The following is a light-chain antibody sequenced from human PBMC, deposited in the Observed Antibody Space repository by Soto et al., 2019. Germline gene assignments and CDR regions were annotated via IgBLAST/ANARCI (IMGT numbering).Light chain of an antibody. V-gene: IGKV3-20*01. Sequence: EIVLTQSPGTLSLSPGERATLSCRASQGLSSNYLAWYQQRPGQAPRLLIYGASSRATGIPERFSGSGSATDFTLTISRLEPEDFAVDHCQQYGNSPPTVGGGTKVEI. CDR1: QGLSSNY. J-gene: IGKJ4*01. CDR3: QQYGNSPPT. CDR2: GAS.